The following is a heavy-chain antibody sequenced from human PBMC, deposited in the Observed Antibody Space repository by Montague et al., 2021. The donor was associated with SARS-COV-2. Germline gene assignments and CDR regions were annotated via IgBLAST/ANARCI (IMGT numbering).Heavy chain of an antibody. Sequence: SETLSLTCTVYRASFSDYYWTWIRQSPEKGLEWIGEISHSADTNYNPSLKSRVTMSVDTSKNQFSLKLSSVTAADTAVYYCARVARQGYGFRLGSFDYWGQGTLVTVSS. J-gene: IGHJ4*02. CDR2: ISHSADT. CDR1: RASFSDYY. CDR3: ARVARQGYGFRLGSFDY. V-gene: IGHV4-34*01. D-gene: IGHD3-3*01.